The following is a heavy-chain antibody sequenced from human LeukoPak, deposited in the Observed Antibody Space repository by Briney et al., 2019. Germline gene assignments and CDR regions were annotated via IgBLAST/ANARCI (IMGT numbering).Heavy chain of an antibody. CDR1: GYTFTGYY. V-gene: IGHV1-2*02. J-gene: IGHJ4*02. CDR3: ARGGRDGYNLYYFDY. D-gene: IGHD5-24*01. CDR2: INPNSGGT. Sequence: RASVKVSCKASGYTFTGYYMHWVRQAPGQGLEWMGWINPNSGGTNYAQKFQGRVTMTRDTSISTAYMELSRLRSDDTAVYYCARGGRDGYNLYYFDYWGQGTLVTVSS.